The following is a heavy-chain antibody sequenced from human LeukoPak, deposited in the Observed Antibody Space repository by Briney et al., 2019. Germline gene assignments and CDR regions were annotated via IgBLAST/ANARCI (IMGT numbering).Heavy chain of an antibody. Sequence: GGSLRLSCAASGFTFSSYSMNWVRQAPGKGLEWVSSISSSSSYIYYAGSVKGRFTISRDNAKNSLYLQMNSLRAEDTAVYYCARDLFNFWSGYQSLYYYYYGMDVWGQGTTVTVSS. CDR1: GFTFSSYS. CDR2: ISSSSSYI. CDR3: ARDLFNFWSGYQSLYYYYYGMDV. J-gene: IGHJ6*02. V-gene: IGHV3-21*01. D-gene: IGHD3-3*01.